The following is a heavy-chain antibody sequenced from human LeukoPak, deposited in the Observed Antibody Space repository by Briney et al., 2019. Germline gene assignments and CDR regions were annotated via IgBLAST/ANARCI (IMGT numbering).Heavy chain of an antibody. CDR2: IYYSGST. V-gene: IGHV4-59*01. Sequence: LETLSLTCTVSGGSISSYYWSWIRQPPGKGLEWIGYIYYSGSTNYNPSLKSRVTISVDTSKNQFSLKLSSVTAADTAVYYCARGSYDFWSGYYYYYMDVWGKGTTVTVSS. J-gene: IGHJ6*03. CDR3: ARGSYDFWSGYYYYYMDV. D-gene: IGHD3-3*01. CDR1: GGSISSYY.